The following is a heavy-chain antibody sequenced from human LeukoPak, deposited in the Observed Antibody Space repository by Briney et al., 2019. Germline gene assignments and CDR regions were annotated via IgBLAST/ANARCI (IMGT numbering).Heavy chain of an antibody. Sequence: GGSLRLSCAASGFTFSSYAMSWVRQAPGKGLEWVSAISGSGGSTYYADSVKGRFTISRDDSKNTLYLQMNSLRAEDTAVYYCAKARITMVRGAPFHWGQGTLVTVSS. CDR2: ISGSGGST. V-gene: IGHV3-23*01. J-gene: IGHJ4*02. CDR1: GFTFSSYA. CDR3: AKARITMVRGAPFH. D-gene: IGHD3-10*01.